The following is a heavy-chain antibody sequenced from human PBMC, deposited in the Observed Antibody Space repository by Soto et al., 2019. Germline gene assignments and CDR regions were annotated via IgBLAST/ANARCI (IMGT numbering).Heavy chain of an antibody. Sequence: QITLKESGPTLVKPTQTLTLTCTFSGFSLSTTGVCVGWIRQPPGKALEWLALIYWDDDKRYSPSLKSRLTXXXXXXXXXXXXXXXXXXXXXXXXXXXXXXXXYDSAGEYFDYWGQGTLVTVSS. D-gene: IGHD3-22*01. J-gene: IGHJ4*02. V-gene: IGHV2-5*02. CDR1: GFSLSTTGVC. CDR3: XXXXXYDSAGEYFDY. CDR2: IYWDDDK.